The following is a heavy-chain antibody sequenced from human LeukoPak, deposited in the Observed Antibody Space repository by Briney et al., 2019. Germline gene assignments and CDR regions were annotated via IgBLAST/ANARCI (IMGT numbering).Heavy chain of an antibody. V-gene: IGHV4-34*01. D-gene: IGHD3-9*01. J-gene: IGHJ2*01. Sequence: SETLSLTCAVYGGSFSGYYWSWIRQPPGKGLEWIGEINHSGSTNYNPSLKSRVTISVDTSKNQFSLKLSSVTAADTAVYYCARQELRYFDWLSPNWYFDLWGRGTLVTVSS. CDR1: GGSFSGYY. CDR3: ARQELRYFDWLSPNWYFDL. CDR2: INHSGST.